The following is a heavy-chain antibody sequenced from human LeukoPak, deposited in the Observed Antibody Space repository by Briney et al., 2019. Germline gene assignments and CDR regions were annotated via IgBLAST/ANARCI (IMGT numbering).Heavy chain of an antibody. D-gene: IGHD5-18*01. CDR1: GGSISSSNW. J-gene: IGHJ4*02. Sequence: PSETLSLTCAVSGGSISSSNWWSWVRQPPGKGLEWIGEIYHSGSTNYNPSLKSRVTISVDKSKNQFSLKLSSVTAADTAVYYCARDTAMVPYYFDYWGQGTLVTVSP. V-gene: IGHV4-4*02. CDR3: ARDTAMVPYYFDY. CDR2: IYHSGST.